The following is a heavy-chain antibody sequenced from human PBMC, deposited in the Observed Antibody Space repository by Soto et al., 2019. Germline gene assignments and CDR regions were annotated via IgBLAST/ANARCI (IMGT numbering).Heavy chain of an antibody. CDR1: GYSFAGYW. V-gene: IGHV5-10-1*01. CDR3: ARQIYDSDTGPNFQYYFDS. Sequence: AGESLKISCKGSGYSFAGYWITWERQKPGKGLEWMGRIDPSDSQTYYSPSFRGHVTISVTKSITTVFLQWSSLRASDTAMYYCARQIYDSDTGPNFQYYFDSWGQGTPVTVSS. D-gene: IGHD3-22*01. J-gene: IGHJ4*02. CDR2: IDPSDSQT.